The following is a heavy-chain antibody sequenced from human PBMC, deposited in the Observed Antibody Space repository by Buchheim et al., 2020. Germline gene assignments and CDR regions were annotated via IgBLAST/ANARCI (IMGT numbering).Heavy chain of an antibody. J-gene: IGHJ4*02. CDR1: GGSISSSSYY. CDR3: ARFTSRLGGMYYFDY. Sequence: QLQLQESGPGLVKPSETLSLTCTVSGGSISSSSYYWGWIRQPPGKGLEWIGSIYYSGSTYYNPSLKSRVTISVDTSKNQFSLKLSSVTAADTAVYYCARFTSRLGGMYYFDYWGQGTL. V-gene: IGHV4-39*01. CDR2: IYYSGST. D-gene: IGHD3-16*01.